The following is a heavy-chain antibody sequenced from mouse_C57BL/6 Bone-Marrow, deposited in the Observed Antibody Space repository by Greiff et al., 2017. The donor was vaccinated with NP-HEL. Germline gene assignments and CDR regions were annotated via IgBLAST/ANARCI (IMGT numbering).Heavy chain of an antibody. CDR1: GFNIKDYY. CDR3: TLYYGSSDWYFDV. D-gene: IGHD1-1*01. V-gene: IGHV14-1*01. J-gene: IGHJ1*03. Sequence: EVQLQESGAELVRPGASVKLSCTASGFNIKDYYMHWVKQRPEQGLEWIGRIDPEDGDTEYAPKFQGKATMTADTSSNTAYLQLSSLTSEDTAVYYCTLYYGSSDWYFDVWGTGTTVTVSS. CDR2: IDPEDGDT.